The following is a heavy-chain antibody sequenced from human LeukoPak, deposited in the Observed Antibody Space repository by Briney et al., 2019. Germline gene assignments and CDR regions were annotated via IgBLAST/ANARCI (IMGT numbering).Heavy chain of an antibody. V-gene: IGHV1-69*13. J-gene: IGHJ6*02. CDR1: GGTFISYA. CDR3: ARDREAAAVVLGYYYGMDV. CDR2: IIPIFGTA. Sequence: SVKVPCKASGGTFISYAISWVRQAPGQGLEWMGGIIPIFGTANYAQKFQGRVTITADESTSTAYMELSSLRSEDKAVYYCARDREAAAVVLGYYYGMDVWGQGTTVTVSS. D-gene: IGHD6-13*01.